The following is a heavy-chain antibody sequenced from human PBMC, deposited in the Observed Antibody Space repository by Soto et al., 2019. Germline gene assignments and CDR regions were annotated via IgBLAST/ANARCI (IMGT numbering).Heavy chain of an antibody. J-gene: IGHJ4*02. D-gene: IGHD4-17*01. Sequence: GGSLRLACATSGFTFSNYAMTWVRQAPGRGLEWVSSISYSGGSIYYADSVKGRLIISRDNSKNTLYLQINSLRAEDTAVYYCVNDQHGDSYWGQGSLVTVSS. V-gene: IGHV3-23*01. CDR1: GFTFSNYA. CDR3: VNDQHGDSY. CDR2: ISYSGGSI.